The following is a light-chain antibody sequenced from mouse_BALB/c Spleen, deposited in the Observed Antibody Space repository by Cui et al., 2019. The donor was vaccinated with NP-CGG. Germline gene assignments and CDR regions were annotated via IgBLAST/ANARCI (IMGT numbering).Light chain of an antibody. V-gene: IGKV4-68*01. CDR3: QQWSSSPLT. Sequence: QIVLTQSPALLSASPGEMVTMTCSASSRASYMYWFQQKPGSSPKLWIYSISNLASGVPARFSGSGSGTSYSLTISSVKAEDAATYYCQQWSSSPLTFGAGTKLELK. J-gene: IGKJ5*01. CDR1: SRASY. CDR2: SIS.